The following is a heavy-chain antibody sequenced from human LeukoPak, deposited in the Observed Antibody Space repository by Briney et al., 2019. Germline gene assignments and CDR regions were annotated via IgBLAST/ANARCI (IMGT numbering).Heavy chain of an antibody. D-gene: IGHD4/OR15-4a*01. J-gene: IGHJ4*02. Sequence: TGGSLRLSCAASGFNFANHAMSWVRQAPGKGLEWVAAINGGGSNTYYADSVKGRFTISRDNSKNMVYLQMNSLRADDTAEYYCAKTAVVITFRFDDWGQGALVTVSS. CDR1: GFNFANHA. CDR2: INGGGSNT. CDR3: AKTAVVITFRFDD. V-gene: IGHV3-23*01.